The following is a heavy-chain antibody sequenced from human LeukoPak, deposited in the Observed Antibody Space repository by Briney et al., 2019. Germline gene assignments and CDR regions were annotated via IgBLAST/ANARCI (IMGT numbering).Heavy chain of an antibody. CDR2: ISNTNSYI. V-gene: IGHV3-21*01. CDR3: ARDAFDI. CDR1: GFTFSSYS. J-gene: IGHJ3*02. Sequence: GGSLRLSCAASGFTFSSYSMNWVRLAPGTGQEWDSCISNTNSYIYYADSVKGRFTISRDNAKNSLYLQMNSLRAEDTAVYYCARDAFDIWGQGTMVTVSS.